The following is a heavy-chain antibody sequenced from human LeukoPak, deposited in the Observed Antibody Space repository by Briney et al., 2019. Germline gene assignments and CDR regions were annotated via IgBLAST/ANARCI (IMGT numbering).Heavy chain of an antibody. CDR3: ARNSGYGPYYFDY. D-gene: IGHD5-18*01. CDR1: GYTFTSYA. CDR2: INAGNGNT. V-gene: IGHV1-3*01. J-gene: IGHJ4*02. Sequence: ASVKVSCKASGYTFTSYAMHWVRQAPGQRLEWIGWINAGNGNTKYSQKFQGRVTITRDTSASTAYMELSSLRSEDTAVYYCARNSGYGPYYFDYWGQGTLVTVSS.